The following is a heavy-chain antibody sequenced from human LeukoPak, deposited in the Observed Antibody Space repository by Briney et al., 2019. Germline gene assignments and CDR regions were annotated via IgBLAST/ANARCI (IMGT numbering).Heavy chain of an antibody. CDR1: GFMFSSYW. CDR3: ARDKGVVGTLAP. CDR2: IKEDGSEK. Sequence: GGSLRLSCAASGFMFSSYWMSWVRQAPEKGLEWVANIKEDGSEKYFVDSVRGRFTISRDNAKNSLYLQMNSLRAEDTAIYYCARDKGVVGTLAPWGQGTLVTVSS. D-gene: IGHD2-21*01. J-gene: IGHJ5*02. V-gene: IGHV3-7*01.